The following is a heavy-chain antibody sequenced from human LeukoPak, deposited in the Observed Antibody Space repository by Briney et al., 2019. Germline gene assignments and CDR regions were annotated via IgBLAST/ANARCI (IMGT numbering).Heavy chain of an antibody. CDR3: TRVSGGYDLSDY. J-gene: IGHJ4*02. CDR2: IRKDGSLQ. CDR1: GFTFSSFW. D-gene: IGHD3-3*01. V-gene: IGHV3-7*03. Sequence: GGSLRLSCAASGFTFSSFWMSWVRQAPGKGLEWVANIRKDGSLQYYVDSVEGRFTISRDTAKNSLYLQMNSLRADDTAVYCTRVSGGYDLSDYWGQGTLVTVSS.